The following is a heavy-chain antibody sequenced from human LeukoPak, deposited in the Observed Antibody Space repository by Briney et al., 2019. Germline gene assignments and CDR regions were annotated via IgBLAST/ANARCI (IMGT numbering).Heavy chain of an antibody. CDR2: IIPIFGTA. D-gene: IGHD3-16*02. CDR1: GGTFSSYA. V-gene: IGHV1-69*05. CDR3: AREARYGGYYYYYYMDV. J-gene: IGHJ6*03. Sequence: SVKVSCKASGGTFSSYAISWVRQAPGQGLEWMGRIIPIFGTANYAQKSQGRVTITTDESTSTAYMVLSSLRSEDTAVYYCAREARYGGYYYYYYMDVWGKGTTVTVSS.